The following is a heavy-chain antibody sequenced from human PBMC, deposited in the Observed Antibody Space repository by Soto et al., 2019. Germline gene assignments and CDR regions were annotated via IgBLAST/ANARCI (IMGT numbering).Heavy chain of an antibody. CDR2: ISVSADLT. V-gene: IGHV3-23*01. CDR1: GFTFSSYA. D-gene: IGHD2-15*01. Sequence: PGGSLRLSCAASGFTFSSYAMTWVRQSPGKGLEWVSLISVSADLTYYTDSVKGRFTISRDNSKNTLYLQMSSLRAEDTAVYYCARDPSLSGGNTNGYMDYWGPGTLVTGSS. J-gene: IGHJ4*02. CDR3: ARDPSLSGGNTNGYMDY.